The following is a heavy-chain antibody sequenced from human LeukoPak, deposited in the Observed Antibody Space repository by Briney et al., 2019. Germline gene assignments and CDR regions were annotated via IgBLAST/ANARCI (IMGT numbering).Heavy chain of an antibody. CDR2: ISGSGGST. D-gene: IGHD5-18*01. CDR1: GFTFSSYA. CDR3: AKDLGWIQFGY. V-gene: IGHV3-23*01. J-gene: IGHJ4*02. Sequence: GGSLRLSCAASGFTFSSYAMSWVRLAPGKGLEWVSSISGSGGSTYYADSVKGRFTISRDNSKNTVYLQVRSLRAEDTAVYYCAKDLGWIQFGYWGQGALVTVSS.